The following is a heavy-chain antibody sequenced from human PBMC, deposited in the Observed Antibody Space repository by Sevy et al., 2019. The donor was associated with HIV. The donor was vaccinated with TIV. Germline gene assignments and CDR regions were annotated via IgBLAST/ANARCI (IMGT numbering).Heavy chain of an antibody. J-gene: IGHJ4*02. D-gene: IGHD3-16*02. CDR1: GFTFSSYA. CDR3: AKFPQAAYDFVWGSYRYNVYYFDF. Sequence: GGSLRLSCAASGFTFSSYAMTWVRQAPGKGLEWVSGISGGGDSTYYADSVKGRFTISRDNSKNTLYLQMNSLRAEDPAVYYCAKFPQAAYDFVWGSYRYNVYYFDFWGQGTLVTVSS. V-gene: IGHV3-23*01. CDR2: ISGGGDST.